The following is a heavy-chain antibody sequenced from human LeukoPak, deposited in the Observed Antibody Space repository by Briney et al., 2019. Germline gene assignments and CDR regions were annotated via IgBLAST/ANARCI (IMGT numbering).Heavy chain of an antibody. Sequence: PSETLSLTCSVSGGYINSYYWSWIRQPPGKGLEWIGNLYYTGTTSYNPSLKSRVTISADTSKTQFSLNINSVTAADTAVCFCARAVSEYTYGTRFDYWGPGTLVAVSS. CDR2: LYYTGTT. J-gene: IGHJ4*02. V-gene: IGHV4-59*01. CDR3: ARAVSEYTYGTRFDY. CDR1: GGYINSYY. D-gene: IGHD5-18*01.